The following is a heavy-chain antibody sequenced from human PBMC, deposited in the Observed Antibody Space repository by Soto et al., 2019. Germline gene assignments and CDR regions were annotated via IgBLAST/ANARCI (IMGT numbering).Heavy chain of an antibody. J-gene: IGHJ4*02. V-gene: IGHV1-46*03. CDR3: ARAGGIWCSSSLSCKIFDY. D-gene: IGHD6-6*01. CDR2: INPSGGST. Sequence: GASVKVSCKASGGTFSSYTISWVRQAPGQGLEWMGRINPSGGSTSYAQKFQGRVTMTRDTSTSTVYMELSSLRSEDTAVYYCARAGGIWCSSSLSCKIFDYWGQGTLVTVSS. CDR1: GGTFSSYT.